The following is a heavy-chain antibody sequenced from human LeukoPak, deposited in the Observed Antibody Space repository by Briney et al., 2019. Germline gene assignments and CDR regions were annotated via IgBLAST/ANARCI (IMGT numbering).Heavy chain of an antibody. J-gene: IGHJ6*02. CDR1: GYTFTSYD. CDR2: MNPNSGNT. CDR3: ARGSLRFLEWLSICPPLHYYYGMDV. V-gene: IGHV1-8*01. D-gene: IGHD3-3*01. Sequence: ASVKVSCKASGYTFTSYDTNWVRQATGQGLEWMGWMNPNSGNTGYAQKFQGRVTMTRNTSISTAYMELSSLRSEDTAVYYCARGSLRFLEWLSICPPLHYYYGMDVWGQGTTVTVSS.